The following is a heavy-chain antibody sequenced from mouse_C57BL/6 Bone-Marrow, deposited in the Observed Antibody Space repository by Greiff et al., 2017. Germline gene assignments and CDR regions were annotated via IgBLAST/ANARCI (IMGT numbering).Heavy chain of an antibody. CDR2: IYPGSGST. CDR3: ARRRGMGPAWLAY. Sequence: VQLQQPGAELVKPGASVKMSCKASGYTFTSYWITWVKQRPGQGLEWIGDIYPGSGSTNYNEKFKSKATLAVDTSSSTAYMQISGLTAEESAVYCGARRRGMGPAWLAYWGQGTLVTVSA. J-gene: IGHJ3*01. D-gene: IGHD4-1*01. CDR1: GYTFTSYW. V-gene: IGHV1-55*01.